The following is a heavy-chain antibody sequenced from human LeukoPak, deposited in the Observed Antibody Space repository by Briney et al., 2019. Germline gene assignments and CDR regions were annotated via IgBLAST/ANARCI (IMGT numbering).Heavy chain of an antibody. V-gene: IGHV3-74*01. J-gene: IGHJ4*02. CDR2: INCDGSST. D-gene: IGHD3-9*01. CDR3: ARAGILG. CDR1: GFTFSSYW. Sequence: GGSLRLSCAASGFTFSSYWTQWVRQAPGKGLVWVSRINCDGSSTSYANSVKGRFTISRDNAKNTLYVQINSLRAEDTAVYYCARAGILGWGQGTLVTVSS.